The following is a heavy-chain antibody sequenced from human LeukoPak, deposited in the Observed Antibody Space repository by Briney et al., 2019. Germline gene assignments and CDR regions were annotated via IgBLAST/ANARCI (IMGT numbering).Heavy chain of an antibody. V-gene: IGHV3-11*01. Sequence: GGSLRLSCAASGFTFSDYYMSWIRQAPGKGLEWVSYISNSGAAIYYADSLKGRFTISRDNAKNSLYLQMNSLRAEDTALYYCAKDTSGDGTFSDYWGQGTLVTVSS. D-gene: IGHD5-12*01. CDR2: ISNSGAAI. J-gene: IGHJ4*02. CDR1: GFTFSDYY. CDR3: AKDTSGDGTFSDY.